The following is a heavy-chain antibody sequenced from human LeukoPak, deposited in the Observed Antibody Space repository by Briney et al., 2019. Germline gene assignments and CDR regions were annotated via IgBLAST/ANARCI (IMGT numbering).Heavy chain of an antibody. CDR2: ISAYNGNT. Sequence: ASVKVSCKASGGTFSSFAISWVRQAPGQGLEWMGWISAYNGNTNYAQKLQGRVTMTTDTSTSTAYMELRSLRSDDTAVYYCAREGDSSGYYYPFDYWGQGTLVTVSS. V-gene: IGHV1-18*01. J-gene: IGHJ4*02. CDR1: GGTFSSFA. CDR3: AREGDSSGYYYPFDY. D-gene: IGHD3-22*01.